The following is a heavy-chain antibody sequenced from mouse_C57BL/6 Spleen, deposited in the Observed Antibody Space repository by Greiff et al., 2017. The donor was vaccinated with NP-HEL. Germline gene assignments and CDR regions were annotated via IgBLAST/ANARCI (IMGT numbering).Heavy chain of an antibody. CDR2: INPNNGGT. Sequence: EVHLVESGPELVKPGASVKMSCKASGYTFTDYNMHWVKQSHGKSLEWIGYINPNNGGTSYNQKFKGKATLTVNKSSSTAYMELRSLTSEESAVYYCARGGTYYGSSYDYFDYWGQGTTLTVSS. CDR3: ARGGTYYGSSYDYFDY. CDR1: GYTFTDYN. V-gene: IGHV1-22*01. D-gene: IGHD1-1*01. J-gene: IGHJ2*01.